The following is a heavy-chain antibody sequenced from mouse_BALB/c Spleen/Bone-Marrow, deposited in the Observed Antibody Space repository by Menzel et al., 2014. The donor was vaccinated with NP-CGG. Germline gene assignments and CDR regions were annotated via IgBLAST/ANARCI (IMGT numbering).Heavy chain of an antibody. V-gene: IGHV14-3*02. J-gene: IGHJ4*01. CDR2: IDPANGDT. CDR3: ARWEYYAMDY. CDR1: GFNIKDTY. Sequence: VQLQQSGAELVKPGASVKLSCTASGFNIKDTYMHWVKQRPEQGLEWIGRIDPANGDTKYDPKFQGKATITADTSSNTAYLQLSSLTSEDTAVYYCARWEYYAMDYWGQGTSVTVSS. D-gene: IGHD4-1*01.